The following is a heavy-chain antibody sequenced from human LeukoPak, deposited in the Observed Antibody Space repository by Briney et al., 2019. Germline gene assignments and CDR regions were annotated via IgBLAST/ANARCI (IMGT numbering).Heavy chain of an antibody. CDR3: AREIPEWPTPQTLFDY. D-gene: IGHD1-14*01. CDR1: GFTFSSYS. CDR2: ISSSSSYI. Sequence: GGSLRLSCAASGFTFSSYSMNWVRQAPGKGLEWVSSISSSSSYIYYADSVKGRFTISRDNAKNSLYLQMNSLRAEDTAVYYCAREIPEWPTPQTLFDYWGQGTLVTVSS. J-gene: IGHJ4*02. V-gene: IGHV3-21*01.